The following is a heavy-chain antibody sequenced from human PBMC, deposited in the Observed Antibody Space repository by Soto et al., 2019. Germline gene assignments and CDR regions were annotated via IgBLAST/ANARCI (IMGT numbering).Heavy chain of an antibody. J-gene: IGHJ3*02. V-gene: IGHV3-33*01. D-gene: IGHD2-2*01. CDR1: GFTFSTYG. Sequence: QVQLVESGGGVVQPGRSLRLSCAASGFTFSTYGMHWVRQAPGKGLEWVALIWFDGSDKYYTESVKGRFTISRDNSRSTVDLQVNSLRAEDTAVYYCARLYCSAASCYSVGAFDIRGQGTMVTVTS. CDR2: IWFDGSDK. CDR3: ARLYCSAASCYSVGAFDI.